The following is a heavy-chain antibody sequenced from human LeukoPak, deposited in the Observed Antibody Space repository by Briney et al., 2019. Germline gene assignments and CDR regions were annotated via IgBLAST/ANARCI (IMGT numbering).Heavy chain of an antibody. V-gene: IGHV3-30-3*01. J-gene: IGHJ6*02. Sequence: GRSLRLSCAASGFTFSSYAMHWVRQAPGKGLEWVAVISYDGSNKYYADSVKGRFTISRDNSKNTLYLQMNGLRAEDTAVYYCASPQYYYYGMDVWGQGTTVTVSS. CDR3: ASPQYYYYGMDV. CDR1: GFTFSSYA. CDR2: ISYDGSNK.